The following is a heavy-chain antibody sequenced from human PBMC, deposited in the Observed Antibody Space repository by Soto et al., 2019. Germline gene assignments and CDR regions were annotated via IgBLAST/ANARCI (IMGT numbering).Heavy chain of an antibody. CDR2: IYHTGTT. D-gene: IGHD3-10*01. CDR3: ARELIMLRGAGGMDV. CDR1: GGSITSSGYS. Sequence: SETLSLTCAVSGGSITSSGYSWTWIRQPPGKGLEWIGYIYHTGTTYYNPSLKSRLTISLDRSKNHFSLKLTSVTAADTAVYFCARELIMLRGAGGMDVWGQGTTVTVSS. V-gene: IGHV4-30-2*01. J-gene: IGHJ6*02.